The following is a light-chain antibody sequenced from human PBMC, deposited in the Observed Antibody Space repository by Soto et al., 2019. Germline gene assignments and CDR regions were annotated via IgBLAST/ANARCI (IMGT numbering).Light chain of an antibody. CDR3: QQYHSYPWT. V-gene: IGKV1-5*03. Sequence: DIQMTQSPSTLSSSVGDRVTITCRASQSISSWLAWYQQKPGKAPKLLIYKASSLESGVPSRFSGSGSGTEFTLTISSLQPDDFATYYCQQYHSYPWTFGRGTKVAI. CDR2: KAS. J-gene: IGKJ1*01. CDR1: QSISSW.